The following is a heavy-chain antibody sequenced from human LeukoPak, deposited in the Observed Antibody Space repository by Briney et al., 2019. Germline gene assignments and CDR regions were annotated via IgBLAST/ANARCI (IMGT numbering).Heavy chain of an antibody. CDR1: GGSFSGYY. CDR2: INHSGST. V-gene: IGHV4-34*01. CDR3: ARPSSGHYKVFDY. D-gene: IGHD3-22*01. Sequence: PSETLSLTCAVYGGSFSGYYWSWIRQPPGKGLEWIGEINHSGSTNYNPSLKSRVTISVDTSKNQFSLKLSSVTAADTAIYYCARPSSGHYKVFDYWGQGTLVTASS. J-gene: IGHJ4*02.